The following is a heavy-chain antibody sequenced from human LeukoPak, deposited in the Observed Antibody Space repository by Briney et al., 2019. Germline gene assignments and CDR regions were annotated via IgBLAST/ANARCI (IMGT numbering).Heavy chain of an antibody. D-gene: IGHD3-10*01. V-gene: IGHV1-69*06. CDR3: ARGAVGTMVRGVMVYYMDV. Sequence: AVNVSCMACVCTFSQYVISGVRPAAGRGVEWMGGIIPIFGTANYAQKFQGRVTITANKSTSTAYMELSSLRSEDTAVYYCARGAVGTMVRGVMVYYMDVWGKGTTVTISS. CDR1: VCTFSQYV. CDR2: IIPIFGTA. J-gene: IGHJ6*03.